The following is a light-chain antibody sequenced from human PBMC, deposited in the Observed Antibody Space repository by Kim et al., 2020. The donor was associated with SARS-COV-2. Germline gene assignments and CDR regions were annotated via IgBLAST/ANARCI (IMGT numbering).Light chain of an antibody. Sequence: QKVTLSCSGSRSNIGVNPVSWYLHRPGVAPQLLIYDNDKRPSGIPDRFSGSKSGTSATRDITGRQTGDEADYYCGTRDSSLSAGGVFGGGTQLPVL. CDR3: GTRDSSLSAGGV. J-gene: IGLJ3*02. CDR2: DND. V-gene: IGLV1-51*01. CDR1: RSNIGVNP.